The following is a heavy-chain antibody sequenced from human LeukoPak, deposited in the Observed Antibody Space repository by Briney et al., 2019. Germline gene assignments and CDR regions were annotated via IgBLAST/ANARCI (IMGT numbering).Heavy chain of an antibody. CDR3: ARALTMIVVVITNGGYFFDY. CDR2: INPNSGGT. CDR1: GYTFTGYY. J-gene: IGHJ4*02. V-gene: IGHV1-2*02. D-gene: IGHD3-22*01. Sequence: GASVKVSCKASGYTFTGYYMHWVRQAPGQGLEWMGWINPNSGGTNYAQKFQGRVTMTRDTSISTAYMELSRLRSDDTAVYYCARALTMIVVVITNGGYFFDYWGQGTLVTVPS.